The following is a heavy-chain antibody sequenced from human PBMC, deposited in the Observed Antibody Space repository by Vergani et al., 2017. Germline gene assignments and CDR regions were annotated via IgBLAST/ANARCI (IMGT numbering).Heavy chain of an antibody. V-gene: IGHV3-15*07. Sequence: VQLVESGGGLVKPGGSLRLSCAASGFSFRNAWMNWVRRTPGKGLEWVGRIKSTFDRGTTDYAAAVKGRFTISRDDSKNTLFLQMNGLKTEDIGVYYCTTDPRYCGDGSCYWLRDHHYYGMDVWGQGTTVTVSS. CDR1: GFSFRNAW. J-gene: IGHJ6*02. CDR3: TTDPRYCGDGSCYWLRDHHYYGMDV. D-gene: IGHD2-21*01. CDR2: IKSTFDRGTT.